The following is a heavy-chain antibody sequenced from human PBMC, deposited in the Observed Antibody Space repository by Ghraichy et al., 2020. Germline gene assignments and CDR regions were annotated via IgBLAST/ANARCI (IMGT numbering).Heavy chain of an antibody. CDR3: AREWGGIVVVVAAAAFDT. D-gene: IGHD2-15*01. CDR2: ISATGSTT. V-gene: IGHV3-48*01. CDR1: GFNFRSYS. Sequence: GSRRLSCAASGFNFRSYSMNWVRQAPGKGLEWVSYISATGSTTYYAESLRGRFTISRDNARNSLYLQMNSLSGDDTALYYCAREWGGIVVVVAAAAFDTWGQGTLVSVSS. J-gene: IGHJ4*02.